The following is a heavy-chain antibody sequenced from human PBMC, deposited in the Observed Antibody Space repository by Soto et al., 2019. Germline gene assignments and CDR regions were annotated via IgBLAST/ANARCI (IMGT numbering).Heavy chain of an antibody. CDR2: INPNSGGT. V-gene: IGHV1-2*06. J-gene: IGHJ6*02. D-gene: IGHD3-22*01. Sequence: QVQLVQSGAEVKKPGASVKVSCKASGYIFTDYYMHWVRQAPGQELGWMGRINPNSGGTNYAQKFQGRVTMTRDTCISTAYTELSSLRSEDTATYYCAASRAYDSSDYSGFHYGMDVWGLGTTVTVS. CDR1: GYIFTDYY. CDR3: AASRAYDSSDYSGFHYGMDV.